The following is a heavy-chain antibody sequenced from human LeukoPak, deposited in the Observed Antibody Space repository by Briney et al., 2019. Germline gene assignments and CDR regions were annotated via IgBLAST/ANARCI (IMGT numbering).Heavy chain of an antibody. CDR2: VFHSGNT. J-gene: IGHJ4*02. V-gene: IGHV4-38-2*02. CDR3: ARDRSVGVLPAPPFDF. D-gene: IGHD6-6*01. Sequence: PSETLSLTCTVSGYSISSGYYWGWIRQPPGKGLEWVGSVFHSGNTYYNPSLKSRLTISADTSKNQFSLMLTSVTAADTAVYYCARDRSVGVLPAPPFDFWGQGTLVTVSS. CDR1: GYSISSGYY.